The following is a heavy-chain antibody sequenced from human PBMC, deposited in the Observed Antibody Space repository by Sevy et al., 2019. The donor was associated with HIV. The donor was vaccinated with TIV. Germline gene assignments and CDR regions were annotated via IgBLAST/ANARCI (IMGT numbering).Heavy chain of an antibody. V-gene: IGHV3-21*01. CDR3: ARSYSSSWYILYYFEY. CDR1: GFSFSSYS. D-gene: IGHD6-13*01. CDR2: IGSSNSYI. J-gene: IGHJ4*02. Sequence: GGSLRLSCAASGFSFSSYSVSWVRQAPGKGLEWVASIGSSNSYIYYADSVKGRCTITRDNAKNSLFLHMNTLRAEDKAVYYCARSYSSSWYILYYFEYWGQGTPVTVSS.